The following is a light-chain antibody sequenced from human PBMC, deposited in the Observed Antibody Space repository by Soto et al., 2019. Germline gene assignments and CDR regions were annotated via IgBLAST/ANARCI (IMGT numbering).Light chain of an antibody. CDR2: GAS. Sequence: IVLTQSPCPLSLSPGERATLSCRASQSISNSYLAWFEQTPGQSPRLLSYGASSRPTGIPDRFSGSGSGTDFTLAISRLEPEDFALYYCQQYGSSPFTFGGGTKVDIK. J-gene: IGKJ4*01. CDR3: QQYGSSPFT. CDR1: QSISNSY. V-gene: IGKV3-20*01.